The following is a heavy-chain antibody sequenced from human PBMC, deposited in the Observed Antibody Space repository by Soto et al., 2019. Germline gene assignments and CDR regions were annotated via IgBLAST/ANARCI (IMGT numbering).Heavy chain of an antibody. J-gene: IGHJ3*02. V-gene: IGHV3-13*05. CDR2: IGTAGNP. Sequence: GGSLRFSCAASGFTFSSYDMHWVRQATGKGLEWVSAIGTAGNPYYPGSVKGRFTISRENAKNSLYLQMNSLRAGDTAVYYCARASMLGAFDIWGQGTMVTVSS. CDR1: GFTFSSYD. CDR3: ARASMLGAFDI. D-gene: IGHD2-2*01.